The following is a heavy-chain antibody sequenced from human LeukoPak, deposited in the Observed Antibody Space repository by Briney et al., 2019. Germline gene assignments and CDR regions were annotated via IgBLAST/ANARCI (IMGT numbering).Heavy chain of an antibody. Sequence: GGSLRLSCAASGFTFDDYAMHWVRQAPGKGLEWVSGISWNSGSIGYADSVKGRFTISRDNAKNSLYLQMNSLRAEDMALYYCAKDGGQGADYWGQGTLVSVSS. J-gene: IGHJ4*02. CDR1: GFTFDDYA. CDR3: AKDGGQGADY. V-gene: IGHV3-9*03. CDR2: ISWNSGSI. D-gene: IGHD3-16*01.